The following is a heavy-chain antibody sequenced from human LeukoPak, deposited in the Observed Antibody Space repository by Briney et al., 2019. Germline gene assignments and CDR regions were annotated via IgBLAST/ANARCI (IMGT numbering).Heavy chain of an antibody. CDR2: INPNSGGT. D-gene: IGHD6-6*01. V-gene: IGHV1-2*02. J-gene: IGHJ4*02. CDR1: GYTFTGYY. Sequence: GASVKVSCKASGYTFTGYYMHWVRQAPGQGLEWMGWINPNSGGTNYAQKFQGRVTMTRDTSISTAYVELSRLRSDDTAVYYCASDRGGGSSSFYFGYWGQGTLVTVSS. CDR3: ASDRGGGSSSFYFGY.